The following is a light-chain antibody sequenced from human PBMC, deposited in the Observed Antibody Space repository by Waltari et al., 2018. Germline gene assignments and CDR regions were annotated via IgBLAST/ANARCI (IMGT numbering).Light chain of an antibody. J-gene: IGLJ1*01. Sequence: QSALAQPASVSGSPGQSITISCTGTSSDVGGFDYVSWYQQHPGKAPKLMVYEVTDRPSGVSHRFSGSKSGNTASLSISGLQAEDEADYYCSSYTSSITPFVFGTGTKVTVL. CDR3: SSYTSSITPFV. CDR1: SSDVGGFDY. CDR2: EVT. V-gene: IGLV2-14*01.